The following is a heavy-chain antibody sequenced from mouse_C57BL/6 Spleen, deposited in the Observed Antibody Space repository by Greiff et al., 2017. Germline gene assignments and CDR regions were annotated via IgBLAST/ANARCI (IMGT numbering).Heavy chain of an antibody. D-gene: IGHD1-1*01. V-gene: IGHV3-6*01. CDR2: ISYDGSN. Sequence: EVKLVESGPGLVKPSQSLSLTCSVTGYSITSGYYWNWIRQFPGNKLEWMGYISYDGSNNYNPSLKNRISITRDTSKNQFFLKLNSVTTEDTATYYCASYYGSSYAMDYWGQGTSVTVSS. CDR3: ASYYGSSYAMDY. J-gene: IGHJ4*01. CDR1: GYSITSGYY.